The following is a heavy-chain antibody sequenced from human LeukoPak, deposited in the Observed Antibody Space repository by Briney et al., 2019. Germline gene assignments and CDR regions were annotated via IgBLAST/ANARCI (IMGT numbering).Heavy chain of an antibody. CDR2: ISGSGGST. Sequence: GGSLRLSCAASGFTFSSYAMSWVRQAPGKGLEWVSAISGSGGSTYYADSVKGRFTISRDNSKNTLYLQMNSLRAEDTAVYYCARDLGIAAALWGDAFDIWGQGTMVTVSS. V-gene: IGHV3-23*01. CDR3: ARDLGIAAALWGDAFDI. CDR1: GFTFSSYA. D-gene: IGHD6-13*01. J-gene: IGHJ3*02.